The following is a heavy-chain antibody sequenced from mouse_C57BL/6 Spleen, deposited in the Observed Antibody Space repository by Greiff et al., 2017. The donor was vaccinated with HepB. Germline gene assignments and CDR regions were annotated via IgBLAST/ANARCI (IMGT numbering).Heavy chain of an antibody. J-gene: IGHJ2*01. CDR3: ARSRDSYLDY. D-gene: IGHD3-3*01. CDR1: GYTFTSYW. V-gene: IGHV1-64*01. CDR2: IHPNSGST. Sequence: QVQLKQPGAELVKPGASVKLSCKASGYTFTSYWMHWVKQRPGQGLEWIGMIHPNSGSTNYNEKFKSKATLTVDKSSSTAYMQLSSLTSEDSAVYYCARSRDSYLDYWGQGTTLTVSS.